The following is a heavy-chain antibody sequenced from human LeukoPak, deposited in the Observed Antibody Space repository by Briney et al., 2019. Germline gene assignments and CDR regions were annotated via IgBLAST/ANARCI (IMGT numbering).Heavy chain of an antibody. J-gene: IGHJ4*02. V-gene: IGHV1-46*01. Sequence: ASVKVSCKTSGYTFTRHSMHWVRQAPGQGLEWMGIINPNGGRTTYAQKIQGRVTMTRDMSTGTMYMEMSSLRSEDTAVYYCARDNNGWAWDYWGQETLVTVPS. D-gene: IGHD6-19*01. CDR3: ARDNNGWAWDY. CDR2: INPNGGRT. CDR1: GYTFTRHS.